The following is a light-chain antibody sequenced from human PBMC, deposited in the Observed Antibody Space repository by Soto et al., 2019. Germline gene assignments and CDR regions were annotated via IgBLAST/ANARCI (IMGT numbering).Light chain of an antibody. V-gene: IGKV1-5*01. CDR1: QSISYW. Sequence: DIQMTQAPSTLSASVGDRVTITCRASQSISYWLAWYQQKPGKAPKLLIYDGSTLESGVPSRFSGSGFGTEFTLTISSLQPEDFGTYYCQQYNSYPWTLAQGTKVDIK. J-gene: IGKJ1*01. CDR3: QQYNSYPWT. CDR2: DGS.